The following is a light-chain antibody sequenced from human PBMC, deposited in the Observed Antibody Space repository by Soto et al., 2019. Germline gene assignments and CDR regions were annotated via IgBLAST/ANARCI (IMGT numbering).Light chain of an antibody. CDR1: PNIRNS. CDR3: QQSYSTPSIT. J-gene: IGKJ5*01. CDR2: STS. V-gene: IGKV1-39*01. Sequence: DIQMTQAPSSLSASVGDRVNITCRASPNIRNSFNWYQQNPGKAPKLLISSTSSLQSGVPSRFSGSGYGTDFTLYISSLQPEDFASYYCQQSYSTPSITFGQGTRLEI.